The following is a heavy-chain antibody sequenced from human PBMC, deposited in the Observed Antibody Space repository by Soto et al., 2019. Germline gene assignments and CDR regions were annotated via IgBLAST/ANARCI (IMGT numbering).Heavy chain of an antibody. CDR3: AKGDTAMVPYYYYGMDV. D-gene: IGHD5-18*01. CDR1: GFTFDDYT. V-gene: IGHV3-43*01. Sequence: GGSLRLSCAASGFTFDDYTMHWVRQAPGKGLEWVSLISWDGGSTYYADSVKGRFTISRDNSKNSLYLQMNSLRTEDTALYYCAKGDTAMVPYYYYGMDVWGQGTTVTVSS. J-gene: IGHJ6*02. CDR2: ISWDGGST.